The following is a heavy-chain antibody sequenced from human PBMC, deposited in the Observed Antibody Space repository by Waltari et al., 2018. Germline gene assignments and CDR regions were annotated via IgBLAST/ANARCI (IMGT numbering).Heavy chain of an antibody. D-gene: IGHD7-27*01. Sequence: VQLQESGPGLVQPSQTLSLLCSVSGYSINSRDYYGIWIRHPAGKGLEWIGYIYSDGITNYNPPLIGRLTMALDTSKTQFSLKLSFMTAADTAVYYCARGELGLRRFDYWGRGALVTVSS. J-gene: IGHJ4*02. CDR2: IYSDGIT. CDR1: GYSINSRDYY. V-gene: IGHV4-61*09. CDR3: ARGELGLRRFDY.